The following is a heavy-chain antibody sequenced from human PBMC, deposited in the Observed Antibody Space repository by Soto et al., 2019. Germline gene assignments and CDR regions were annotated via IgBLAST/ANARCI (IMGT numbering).Heavy chain of an antibody. Sequence: SQTLSLTCAISGDSVSSNTATWNWIRQSPSRGLEWLGRTYYRSKFYNDYAVSVKSRIAITPDTSKNQFSLQLSSATPDDTALYYCTRGTRTYYYDSSGSWFDPWGQGTLVTVSS. J-gene: IGHJ5*02. CDR1: GDSVSSNTAT. V-gene: IGHV6-1*01. CDR3: TRGTRTYYYDSSGSWFDP. CDR2: TYYRSKFYN. D-gene: IGHD3-22*01.